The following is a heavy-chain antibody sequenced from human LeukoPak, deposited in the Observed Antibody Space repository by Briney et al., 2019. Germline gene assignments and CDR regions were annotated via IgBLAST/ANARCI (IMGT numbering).Heavy chain of an antibody. D-gene: IGHD5-12*01. CDR3: ARLAKRWLRSRAEIDY. Sequence: GESLKISCKGSGYSFTSYWIGWVRQMPGKGLEWMGIIYPGDSDTRYSPSFQGQVTISADKSISTAYLQWSSLKASDTAMYYCARLAKRWLRSRAEIDYWGQGTLVTVSS. CDR2: IYPGDSDT. J-gene: IGHJ4*02. CDR1: GYSFTSYW. V-gene: IGHV5-51*01.